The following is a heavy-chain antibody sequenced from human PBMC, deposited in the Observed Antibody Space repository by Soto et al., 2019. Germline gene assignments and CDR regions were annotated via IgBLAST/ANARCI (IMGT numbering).Heavy chain of an antibody. Sequence: SETPSPTFAVSGGSLSSSNWWGWGRQPPGKGLEWIGEIYHSGSTNYNPSLKSRVTISVDKSKNQFSLRLSSVTAADTAVYYCARRGEQWLVPDYWGQGTLVTVSS. CDR3: ARRGEQWLVPDY. V-gene: IGHV4-4*02. CDR1: GGSLSSSNW. J-gene: IGHJ4*02. D-gene: IGHD6-19*01. CDR2: IYHSGST.